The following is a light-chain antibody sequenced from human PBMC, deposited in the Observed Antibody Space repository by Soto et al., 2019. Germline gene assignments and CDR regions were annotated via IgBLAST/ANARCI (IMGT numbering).Light chain of an antibody. J-gene: IGKJ1*01. CDR3: QQRSNWPVT. CDR2: DAS. CDR1: QSVSSY. V-gene: IGKV3-11*01. Sequence: EIVLTQSPATLSLSPGERATLSCRASQSVSSYLGWYQQKPGQAPRLLIYDASSRATGIPARFSGSGSGTEFTLTISSLEPEDFAVYYGQQRSNWPVTFGQGTRVDIK.